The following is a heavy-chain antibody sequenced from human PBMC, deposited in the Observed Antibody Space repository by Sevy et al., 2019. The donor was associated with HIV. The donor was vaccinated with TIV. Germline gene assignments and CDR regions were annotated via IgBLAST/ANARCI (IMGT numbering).Heavy chain of an antibody. J-gene: IGHJ3*02. Sequence: GGSLRLSCAASGFTFSSYSMNWVRQAPGKGLEWVSSISSSSSYIYYADSVKGRFTISRDNAKNSLYLQMNSLRAEDTAVYYCARPETYYYGSGRPNDAFDIWGRGTMVTVSS. V-gene: IGHV3-21*01. CDR1: GFTFSSYS. CDR3: ARPETYYYGSGRPNDAFDI. CDR2: ISSSSSYI. D-gene: IGHD3-10*01.